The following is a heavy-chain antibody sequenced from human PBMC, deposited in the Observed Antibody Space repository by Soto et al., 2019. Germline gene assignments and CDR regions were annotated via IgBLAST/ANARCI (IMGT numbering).Heavy chain of an antibody. J-gene: IGHJ5*02. CDR3: ARQNPDFDT. Sequence: QVQLVQSGAEVKKPGASVKVSCKASGYTFTNYDINWVRQATGQGLEWMGWMNPNSGVTGYAQRFQGRVTLTRNTSISTAYMELKSLESKDTAVYYCARQNPDFDTWGQGTLVTVSS. V-gene: IGHV1-8*01. CDR2: MNPNSGVT. CDR1: GYTFTNYD.